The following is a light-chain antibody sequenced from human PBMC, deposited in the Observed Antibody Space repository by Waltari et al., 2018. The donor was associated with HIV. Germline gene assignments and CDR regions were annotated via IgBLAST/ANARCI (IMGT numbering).Light chain of an antibody. CDR2: RND. V-gene: IGLV1-47*01. CDR1: TSNIGRNY. CDR3: AAWDDSLSCLV. J-gene: IGLJ2*01. Sequence: QSVLTQPPSTSGTPGQRVTISCSGSTSNIGRNYVYWYQQFPGKTPKLLTYRNDHLPSGAPYRFSGSKSGTSASLAISGLLSEDEADYYCAAWDDSLSCLVFGGGTKLTVL.